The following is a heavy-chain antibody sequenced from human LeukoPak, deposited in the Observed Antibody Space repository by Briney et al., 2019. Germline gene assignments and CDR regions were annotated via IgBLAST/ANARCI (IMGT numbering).Heavy chain of an antibody. Sequence: GGSLRLSCAASGITFSSYTMNWVRQAPGKGLVWVSRINSDETIRSYADSVKGRFTISRDNAKNTLYLQMNSLRGEDTAVYYCARGNSGNNFVYGGQGTLVTVSS. V-gene: IGHV3-74*01. CDR2: INSDETIR. D-gene: IGHD1-26*01. CDR3: ARGNSGNNFVY. CDR1: GITFSSYT. J-gene: IGHJ4*02.